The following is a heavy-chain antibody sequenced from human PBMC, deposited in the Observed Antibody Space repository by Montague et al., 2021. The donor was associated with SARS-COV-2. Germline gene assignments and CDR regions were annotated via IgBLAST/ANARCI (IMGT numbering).Heavy chain of an antibody. J-gene: IGHJ6*02. Sequence: SETLSLTCTVSGGSISAYYWSWIRQPPGKGLEWIAYMYNSRSSNYNPSLKSRVSISVDTSKTQFSLKLTSVTAAATAVYYCTREGIPTPGAEGKILHYHGMDVWGQGTTVTVSS. D-gene: IGHD1-14*01. V-gene: IGHV4-59*13. CDR2: MYNSRSS. CDR3: TREGIPTPGAEGKILHYHGMDV. CDR1: GGSISAYY.